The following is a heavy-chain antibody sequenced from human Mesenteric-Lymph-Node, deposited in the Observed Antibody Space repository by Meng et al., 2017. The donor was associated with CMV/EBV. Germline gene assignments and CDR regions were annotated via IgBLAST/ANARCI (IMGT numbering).Heavy chain of an antibody. D-gene: IGHD1-26*01. V-gene: IGHV4-31*03. J-gene: IGHJ4*02. CDR3: ARATSGRHDFDY. Sequence: SETLSLTCTVSNGSTSSGQYHWSWIRQHPGKGLEWIAYIYYSGSTHYNPSLKSRVTISLETSKNQFSLKLSSVTAADTAVYYCARATSGRHDFDYWGQGTLVTVS. CDR1: NGSTSSGQYH. CDR2: IYYSGST.